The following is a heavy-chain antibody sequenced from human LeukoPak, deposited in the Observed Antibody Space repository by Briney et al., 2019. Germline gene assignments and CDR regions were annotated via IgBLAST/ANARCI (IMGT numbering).Heavy chain of an antibody. V-gene: IGHV3-74*01. D-gene: IGHD3-10*01. CDR3: ARSYGSGPGDY. J-gene: IGHJ4*02. CDR1: GFTFSSSW. CDR2: INGDGSTT. Sequence: GGSLRLSCAASGFTFSSSWMHWVRQAPGKGLVWVSHINGDGSTTNYADSVKGRFTISKDNAKNTLYLQMNSLRAEDTAVYYCARSYGSGPGDYWGQGTLDTVSS.